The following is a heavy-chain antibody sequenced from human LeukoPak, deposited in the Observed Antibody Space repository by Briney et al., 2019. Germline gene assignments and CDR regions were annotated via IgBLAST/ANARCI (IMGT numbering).Heavy chain of an antibody. Sequence: SETLSLTCTVSGGSISSGGYYWSWIRQHPGKGLEWIGYIYYSGSTYYNPSLKSRVTISVDTSKNQFSLKLSSVTAADTAVYYCAREVGGYDFGGWFDPWGQGTLVTVSS. CDR1: GGSISSGGYY. D-gene: IGHD5-12*01. CDR3: AREVGGYDFGGWFDP. J-gene: IGHJ5*02. CDR2: IYYSGST. V-gene: IGHV4-31*03.